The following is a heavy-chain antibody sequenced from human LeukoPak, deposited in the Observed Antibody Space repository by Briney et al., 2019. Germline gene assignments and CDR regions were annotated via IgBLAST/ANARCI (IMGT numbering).Heavy chain of an antibody. CDR3: ARHGGGYSFDY. CDR2: ISDSGT. Sequence: PSETLSLTCTVSGGSISSYYWSWIRQPPGKGLEWIGYISDSGTNYNPPLKSRVTISVDTSKNQFSLKLTSVTAADTAVYYCARHGGGYSFDYWGQGTLVTVSS. V-gene: IGHV4-59*08. CDR1: GGSISSYY. D-gene: IGHD5-24*01. J-gene: IGHJ4*02.